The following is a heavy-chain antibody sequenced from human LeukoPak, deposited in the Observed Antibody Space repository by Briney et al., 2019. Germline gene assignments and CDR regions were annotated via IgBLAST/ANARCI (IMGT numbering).Heavy chain of an antibody. CDR3: ARDGTGHSYYYYYGMDV. CDR1: GFTFSSNY. V-gene: IGHV3-66*01. Sequence: PGGSLRLSCAASGFTFSSNYMSWVRQAPGKGLEWVSVIYSDGSTYYSESVKGRFTISRDNSKNTLYLQMNSLRAEDTAVYYCARDGTGHSYYYYYGMDVWGQGTTVTVFS. J-gene: IGHJ6*02. D-gene: IGHD1-7*01. CDR2: IYSDGST.